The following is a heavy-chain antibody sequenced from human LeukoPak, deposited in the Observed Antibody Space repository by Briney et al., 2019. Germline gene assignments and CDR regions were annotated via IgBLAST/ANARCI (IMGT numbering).Heavy chain of an antibody. CDR3: ATKQWLAPPPDS. V-gene: IGHV3-74*01. CDR1: GFSFSDYW. CDR2: LNADGSYT. Sequence: GGSLRLSCAASGFSFSDYWMHWVRQTPGKGLVWVSRLNADGSYTNYADSVKGRFTVSRDNADNTMFLQMNSVRDEDTAVYYCATKQWLAPPPDSWGQGTPVTVSS. J-gene: IGHJ4*02. D-gene: IGHD6-19*01.